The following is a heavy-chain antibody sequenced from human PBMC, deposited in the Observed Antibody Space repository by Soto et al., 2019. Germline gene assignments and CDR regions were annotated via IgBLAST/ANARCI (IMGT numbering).Heavy chain of an antibody. CDR3: ARERVATYYFDY. J-gene: IGHJ4*02. D-gene: IGHD2-15*01. CDR1: GGSISSGGYY. CDR2: IYYSGST. V-gene: IGHV4-31*03. Sequence: QVQLQESGPGLVKPSQTLSLTCTVSGGSISSGGYYWSWIRQHPGKGLEWIGYIYYSGSTYYTPSLKSRVTISVDTSKNQFSLKLSSVTAADTAVYYCARERVATYYFDYWGQGTLVTVSS.